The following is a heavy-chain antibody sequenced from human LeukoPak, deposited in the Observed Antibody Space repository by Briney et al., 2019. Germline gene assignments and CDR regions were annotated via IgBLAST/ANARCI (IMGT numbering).Heavy chain of an antibody. J-gene: IGHJ2*01. CDR2: INPNSGGA. V-gene: IGHV1-2*06. D-gene: IGHD3-22*01. CDR1: GYTFTGYY. CDR3: ARRGYYDSSGSGSYWYFDL. Sequence: GASVKVSCKASGYTFTGYYMHWVRQAPGQGLEWMGRINPNSGGANYAQKFQGRVTMTRDTSISTAYMELSRLRSDDTAVYYCARRGYYDSSGSGSYWYFDLWGRGTLVTVSS.